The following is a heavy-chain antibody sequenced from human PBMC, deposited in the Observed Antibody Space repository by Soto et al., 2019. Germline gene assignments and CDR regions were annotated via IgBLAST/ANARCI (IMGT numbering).Heavy chain of an antibody. V-gene: IGHV1-8*01. D-gene: IGHD3-9*01. J-gene: IGHJ5*02. CDR1: GYTFTSYD. CDR3: LVIGYDILTGSNWFDP. CDR2: MNPNSGNT. Sequence: ASVKVSCKASGYTFTSYDINWVRQATGQGLEWMGWMNPNSGNTGYAQKFQGRVTMTRNTSISTAYMELSSLRSEDTAVYYCLVIGYDILTGSNWFDPWGQGALVTVSS.